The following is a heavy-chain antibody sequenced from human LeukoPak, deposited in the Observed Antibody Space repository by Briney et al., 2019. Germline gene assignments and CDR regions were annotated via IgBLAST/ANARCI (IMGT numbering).Heavy chain of an antibody. Sequence: SETLSLTCTVSGGSISGYYWSWIRQPPGKGLEWIGEINHSGSTNYNPSLKSRVTISVDTSKNQFSLKLSSVTAADTAVYYCARVTPNYYDSSGYYFNFDYWGQGTLVTVSS. CDR2: INHSGST. V-gene: IGHV4-34*01. J-gene: IGHJ4*02. CDR3: ARVTPNYYDSSGYYFNFDY. CDR1: GGSISGYY. D-gene: IGHD3-22*01.